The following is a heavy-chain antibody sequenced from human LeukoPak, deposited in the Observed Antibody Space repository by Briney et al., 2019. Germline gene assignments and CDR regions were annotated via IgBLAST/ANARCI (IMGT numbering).Heavy chain of an antibody. CDR2: IIPILGIA. J-gene: IGHJ3*02. V-gene: IGHV1-69*04. Sequence: SVKVSCKASGGTFSSYTISWVRQAPGQEREWMGRIIPILGIANYAQKFQGRVTITADKSTSTAYMELSSLRSGDTAVYYCAREVVRYRNAFDIWGQGTMVTVSS. CDR3: AREVVRYRNAFDI. CDR1: GGTFSSYT. D-gene: IGHD2-2*01.